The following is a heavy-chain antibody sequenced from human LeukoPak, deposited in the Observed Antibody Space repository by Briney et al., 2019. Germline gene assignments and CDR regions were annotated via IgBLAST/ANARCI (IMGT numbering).Heavy chain of an antibody. D-gene: IGHD3-3*01. V-gene: IGHV1-2*02. CDR3: ARGPRRFLEWFPPAGYYYYGMDV. CDR1: GYTFTGYY. CDR2: INPNSGGT. Sequence: ASVKVSCKASGYTFTGYYMHWVRQAPGQGLEWMGWINPNSGGTNYAQKFQGRVTMTRDTSISTAYMELSRPRSDDTAVYYCARGPRRFLEWFPPAGYYYYGMDVWGQGTTVTVSS. J-gene: IGHJ6*02.